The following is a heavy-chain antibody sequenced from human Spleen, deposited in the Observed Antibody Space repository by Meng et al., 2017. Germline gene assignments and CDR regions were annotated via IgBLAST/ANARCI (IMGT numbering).Heavy chain of an antibody. J-gene: IGHJ4*02. CDR2: INHSGST. CDR1: GGSFSGYY. Sequence: QVQLQQWGAGLLKPSETLSLTCAVYGGSFSGYYWSWIRQPPGKGLEWIGEINHSGSTNYNPSLKSRVTISVDTSKNQFSLKLSSVTAADTAVYYCASLSTSWSGADYWGQGTLVTVSS. CDR3: ASLSTSWSGADY. D-gene: IGHD6-13*01. V-gene: IGHV4-34*01.